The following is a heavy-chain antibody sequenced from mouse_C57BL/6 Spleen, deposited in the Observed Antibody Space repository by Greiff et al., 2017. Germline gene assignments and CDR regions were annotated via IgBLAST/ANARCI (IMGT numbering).Heavy chain of an antibody. CDR2: INPYNGDT. CDR1: GYSFTGYF. Sequence: EVQLQQSGPELVKPGDSVKISCKASGYSFTGYFMNWVMQSHGKSLEWIGRINPYNGDTFYNQKFKGKATLTVDKSSSTAHMELRSLRSEDSAVYYCARGGDDYDTWFAYWGQGTLVTVSA. D-gene: IGHD2-4*01. CDR3: ARGGDDYDTWFAY. V-gene: IGHV1-20*01. J-gene: IGHJ3*01.